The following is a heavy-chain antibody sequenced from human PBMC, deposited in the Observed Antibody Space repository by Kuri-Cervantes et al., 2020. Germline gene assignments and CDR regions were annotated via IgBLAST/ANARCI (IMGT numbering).Heavy chain of an antibody. CDR1: GFTFSSYS. J-gene: IGHJ6*03. D-gene: IGHD1-7*01. CDR3: ARDGSLYNWNYKNYYYYYMDV. CDR2: IWYDGSNK. Sequence: GGSLRLSCAASGFTFSSYSMNWVRQAPGKGLEWVAVIWYDGSNKYYADSVKGRFTISRDNSKNTLYLQMNSLRAEDTAVYYCARDGSLYNWNYKNYYYYYMDVWGKGTTVTVSS. V-gene: IGHV3-33*08.